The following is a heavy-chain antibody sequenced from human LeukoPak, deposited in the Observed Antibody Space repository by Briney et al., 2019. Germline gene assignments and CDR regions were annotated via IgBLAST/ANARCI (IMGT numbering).Heavy chain of an antibody. D-gene: IGHD3-22*01. J-gene: IGHJ4*02. CDR3: ARDPPNHDSSGYYYPYYFDY. Sequence: SETLSLTCTVSGGSISSYYWSWIRQPPGKGLEWIGYNSYSGSTNYNPSLKSRVTISIDTSKNQFSLKLSSVTAADTAVYYCARDPPNHDSSGYYYPYYFDYWGQGTLVTVSS. V-gene: IGHV4-59*12. CDR1: GGSISSYY. CDR2: NSYSGST.